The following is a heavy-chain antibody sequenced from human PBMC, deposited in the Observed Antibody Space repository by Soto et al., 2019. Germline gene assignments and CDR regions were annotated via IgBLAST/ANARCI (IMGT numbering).Heavy chain of an antibody. CDR3: AKDMSEQWLVGFDY. V-gene: IGHV3-9*01. CDR2: ISWNSGSI. CDR1: GFTFDDYA. J-gene: IGHJ4*02. Sequence: GGSLRLSCAASGFTFDDYAMHWVRQAPGKGLEWVSGISWNSGSIGYADSVKGRFTISRDNAKNSLYLQMNSLRAEDTALYYCAKDMSEQWLVGFDYWGQGTLVTVSS. D-gene: IGHD6-19*01.